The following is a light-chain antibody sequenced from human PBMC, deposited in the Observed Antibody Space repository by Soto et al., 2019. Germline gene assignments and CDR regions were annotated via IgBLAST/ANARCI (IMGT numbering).Light chain of an antibody. CDR2: LNSDGSH. CDR1: SGHSNYA. J-gene: IGLJ2*01. CDR3: QTWGSGTVV. Sequence: QSVLTQSPSASASLGASVKLTCTLSSGHSNYAIAWHQQQSEKGPRYLMKLNSDGSHSKGDGIPDRFSGSSSGAERYLTISSLQSEDEADYYCQTWGSGTVVFGGGTKVTVL. V-gene: IGLV4-69*01.